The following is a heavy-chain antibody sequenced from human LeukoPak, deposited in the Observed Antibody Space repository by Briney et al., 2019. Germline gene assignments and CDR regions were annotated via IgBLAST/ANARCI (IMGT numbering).Heavy chain of an antibody. Sequence: RTAETLSLTCAVYGGSFSGYYWSWIRQPPGKGLEWIGEINHSGGTNYNPSLKSRVTISVDTSKNQFSLKLSSVTAADTAVYYCARGPYTTSSGTGWIWGQGTMVTVSS. CDR1: GGSFSGYY. CDR2: INHSGGT. V-gene: IGHV4-34*01. D-gene: IGHD2/OR15-2a*01. J-gene: IGHJ3*02. CDR3: ARGPYTTSSGTGWI.